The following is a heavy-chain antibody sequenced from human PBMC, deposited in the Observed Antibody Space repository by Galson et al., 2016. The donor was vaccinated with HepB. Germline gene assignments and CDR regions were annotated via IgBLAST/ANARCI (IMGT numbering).Heavy chain of an antibody. CDR3: ARSYLLGRGFGS. Sequence: CAISGDSVSSNSAGWYWIRQSPPRGLEWLGRTYYRSKWHFDYAESVKSRITINPDTAKNQFSLQLNFVTPEDTAIYYCARSYLLGRGFGSWGQGTLVTVSS. CDR2: TYYRSKWHF. J-gene: IGHJ4*02. D-gene: IGHD7-27*01. CDR1: GDSVSSNSAG. V-gene: IGHV6-1*01.